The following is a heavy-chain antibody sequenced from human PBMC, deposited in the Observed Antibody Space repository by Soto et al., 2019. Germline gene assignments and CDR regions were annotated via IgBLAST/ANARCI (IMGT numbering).Heavy chain of an antibody. V-gene: IGHV4-59*01. CDR1: GGSISSYY. Sequence: SETLSLTCIVSGGSISSYYWSWIRQPPGKGLEWIAYIYYSGSTNYNPSLKSRVTISVDMSKNQFSLKLSSVTAADTAVYYCARMKEGRQLFHYWGQGNMVTV. D-gene: IGHD2-2*01. CDR3: ARMKEGRQLFHY. CDR2: IYYSGST. J-gene: IGHJ4*02.